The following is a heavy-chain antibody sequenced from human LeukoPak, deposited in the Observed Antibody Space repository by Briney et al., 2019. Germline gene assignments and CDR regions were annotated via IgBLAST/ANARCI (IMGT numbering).Heavy chain of an antibody. D-gene: IGHD3-22*01. V-gene: IGHV6-1*01. Sequence: SQTLSLTCAISGDGVSSNSAAWNWIRQSPSRGLEWLGRTYYRSKWYNDYAVSVKSRITINPDTSKNQFSLQLNSVTPEDTAVYYCARASFLDSSGYYLFDYWGQGTLVTVSS. CDR2: TYYRSKWYN. CDR3: ARASFLDSSGYYLFDY. CDR1: GDGVSSNSAA. J-gene: IGHJ4*02.